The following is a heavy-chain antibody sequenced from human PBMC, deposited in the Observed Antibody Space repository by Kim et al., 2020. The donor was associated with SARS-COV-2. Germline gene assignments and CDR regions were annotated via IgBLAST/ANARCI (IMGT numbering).Heavy chain of an antibody. Sequence: ASVKVSCKASGYTFTSYAMNWVRQAPGQGLEWMGWINTNTGNPTYAQGFTGRFVFSLDTSVSTAYLQISSLKAEDTAVYYCARDLSGPPPDYYYYMDVWGKGTTVTVSS. D-gene: IGHD5-12*01. J-gene: IGHJ6*03. CDR3: ARDLSGPPPDYYYYMDV. CDR1: GYTFTSYA. CDR2: INTNTGNP. V-gene: IGHV7-4-1*02.